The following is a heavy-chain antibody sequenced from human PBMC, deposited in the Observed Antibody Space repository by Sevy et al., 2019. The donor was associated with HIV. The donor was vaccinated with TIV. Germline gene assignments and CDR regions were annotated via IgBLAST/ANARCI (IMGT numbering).Heavy chain of an antibody. CDR3: ARRYFDY. Sequence: GGSLRLSCAASGFIFSNYWMGWVRQAPGKGLEWVANIKQDGSERHYVDSVKGRFIISRDNAKNSLYLQMNSLRAEDTAVYYCARRYFDYWGQGTLVTFSS. V-gene: IGHV3-7*04. J-gene: IGHJ4*02. CDR2: IKQDGSER. CDR1: GFIFSNYW.